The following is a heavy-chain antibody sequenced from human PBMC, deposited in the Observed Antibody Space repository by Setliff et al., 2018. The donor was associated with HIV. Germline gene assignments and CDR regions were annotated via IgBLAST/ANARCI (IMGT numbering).Heavy chain of an antibody. Sequence: GASVKVSCKASGYTFTGYYMHWVRQAPGQGLEWMGWIIPNSGDTNFAQRSQGRITMTTDTSISTAYMELSRLRSDDTAMFYCARDPGVLGYCSGSICYTSGYFQHWGQGTVVTVSS. D-gene: IGHD2-15*01. CDR1: GYTFTGYY. V-gene: IGHV1-2*02. CDR3: ARDPGVLGYCSGSICYTSGYFQH. CDR2: IIPNSGDT. J-gene: IGHJ1*01.